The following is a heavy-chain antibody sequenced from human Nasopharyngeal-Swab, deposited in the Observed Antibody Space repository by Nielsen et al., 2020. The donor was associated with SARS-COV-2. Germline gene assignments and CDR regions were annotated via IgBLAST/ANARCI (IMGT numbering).Heavy chain of an antibody. CDR3: ARDRRRYYFDY. CDR2: IKQDGSEK. V-gene: IGHV3-7*01. Sequence: GESLKISCAASGFTFSSYWMSWVSQAPGKGLEWVANIKQDGSEKYYVDSVKGRFTISRDNAKNSLYLQMNSLRAEDTAVYYCARDRRRYYFDYWGQGTLVTVSS. CDR1: GFTFSSYW. J-gene: IGHJ4*02.